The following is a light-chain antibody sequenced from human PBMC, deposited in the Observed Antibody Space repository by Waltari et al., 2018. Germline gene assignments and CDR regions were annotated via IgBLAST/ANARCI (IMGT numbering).Light chain of an antibody. CDR2: DVI. J-gene: IGLJ1*01. CDR1: SSDIGDYNS. V-gene: IGLV2-11*01. Sequence: QSALTQPRSVSGSPGQSATFSCTGTSSDIGDYNSVSWYQQHPGKVPKLMIYDVIKVPSGVPDRFSGSRSVNTASLTIAGLQAEDEADYYGCSYAGRYTPYGFGTGTKVTVL. CDR3: CSYAGRYTPYG.